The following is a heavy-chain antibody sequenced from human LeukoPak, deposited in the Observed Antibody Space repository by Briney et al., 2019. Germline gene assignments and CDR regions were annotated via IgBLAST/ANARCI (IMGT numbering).Heavy chain of an antibody. CDR3: ARELAPSGAAYYYGMDV. J-gene: IGHJ6*02. Sequence: GASVKVSCKASGYTFTIYAMNWVRQAPGQGLEWMGWINTNTGNPTYAQGFTGRFVFSLDTSVSTAYLQINRLKAEDTAVYFCARELAPSGAAYYYGMDVWGQGTTVTVSS. D-gene: IGHD2-8*02. V-gene: IGHV7-4-1*02. CDR2: INTNTGNP. CDR1: GYTFTIYA.